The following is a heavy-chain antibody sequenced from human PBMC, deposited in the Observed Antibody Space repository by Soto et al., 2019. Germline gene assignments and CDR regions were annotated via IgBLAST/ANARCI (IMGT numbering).Heavy chain of an antibody. Sequence: HVQLVESGGGVVQPGRSLRLSCAASGFTFSRHGMHWGRQAPGKVLVWGAVIWHDGSQEYYADCGRGRVTISRDNSKKMVYLQMKSLRDEDTAVYKGASGAPLTTNFGMAVWGQGTPVTVSS. J-gene: IGHJ6*02. D-gene: IGHD4-4*01. CDR2: IWHDGSQE. CDR3: ASGAPLTTNFGMAV. CDR1: GFTFSRHG. V-gene: IGHV3-33*01.